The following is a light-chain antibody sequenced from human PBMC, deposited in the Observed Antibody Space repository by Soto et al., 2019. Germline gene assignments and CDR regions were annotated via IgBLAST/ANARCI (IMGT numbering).Light chain of an antibody. CDR1: QGTRNF. V-gene: IGKV1-27*01. CDR2: AAS. J-gene: IGKJ3*01. Sequence: DIQMTQSPTSLSASVGDRFTITCRASQGTRNFVAWYQQKPGKAPKLLIYAASTLQSGVPSRFSGSGAGTDFTLTIHSLQPEDVATYSCQKYSSVPVFGPGTKVEIK. CDR3: QKYSSVPV.